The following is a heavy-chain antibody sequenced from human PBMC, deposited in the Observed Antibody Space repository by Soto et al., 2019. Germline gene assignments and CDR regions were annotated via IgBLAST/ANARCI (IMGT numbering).Heavy chain of an antibody. CDR3: ARDVAGYCSGGSCENDNHWFDP. V-gene: IGHV4-30-2*01. CDR2: IYHSGST. J-gene: IGHJ5*02. Sequence: SQTQCVTYTVADGTIINVGDCRSLIQQPPGKGLEWIGYIYHSGSTYYNPSLKSRVTISVDRSKNQFSLKLSSVTAADTAVYYCARDVAGYCSGGSCENDNHWFDPWGQGTLVTVSS. D-gene: IGHD2-15*01. CDR1: DGTIINVGDC.